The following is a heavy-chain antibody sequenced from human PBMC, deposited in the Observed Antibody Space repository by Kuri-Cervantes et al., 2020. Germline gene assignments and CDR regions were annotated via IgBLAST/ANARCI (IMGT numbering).Heavy chain of an antibody. Sequence: SVKVSCKASGYTFTSYAISWVRRAPGQGLEWMGGIIPIFGTANYAQKFQGRVTITADESTSTAYMELSSLRSEDTAVYYCASPRDYGDYVWFDPWGQGTLVTVSS. CDR2: IIPIFGTA. D-gene: IGHD4-17*01. V-gene: IGHV1-69*13. CDR1: GYTFTSYA. J-gene: IGHJ5*02. CDR3: ASPRDYGDYVWFDP.